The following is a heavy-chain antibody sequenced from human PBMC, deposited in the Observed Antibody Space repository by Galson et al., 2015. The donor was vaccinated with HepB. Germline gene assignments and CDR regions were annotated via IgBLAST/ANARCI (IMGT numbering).Heavy chain of an antibody. V-gene: IGHV1-46*03. J-gene: IGHJ3*02. CDR1: GNTFSSYY. CDR2: ISPSGSNI. Sequence: SVKVSCKASGNTFSSYYIHWVRQAPGQGLEWMGIISPSGSNIFDAQKFHGRVTMTRDTSTSTVYMELSSLRSEDTAVYYCARGGRSFSGDSLDIWGQGTMVTVSS. D-gene: IGHD2-15*01. CDR3: ARGGRSFSGDSLDI.